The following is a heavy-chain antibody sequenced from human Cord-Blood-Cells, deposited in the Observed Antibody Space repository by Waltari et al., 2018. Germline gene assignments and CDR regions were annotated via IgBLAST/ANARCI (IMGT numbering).Heavy chain of an antibody. CDR3: ARQLWFGELLFDAFDI. V-gene: IGHV4-39*01. J-gene: IGHJ3*02. CDR1: GGSISSSSYY. CDR2: SYYSGST. Sequence: QLQLQESGPGLVKPSETLSLTCTVSGGSISSSSYYWGWIRQPPGKGLGWIGSSYYSGSTYYNPSLKSRVTISVDTSKNQFSLKLSSVTAADTAVYYCARQLWFGELLFDAFDIWGQGTMVTVSS. D-gene: IGHD3-10*01.